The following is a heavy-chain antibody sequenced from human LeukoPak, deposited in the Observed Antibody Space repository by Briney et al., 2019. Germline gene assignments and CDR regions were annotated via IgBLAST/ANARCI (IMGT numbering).Heavy chain of an antibody. CDR3: VRDQYYYDSSGYYLLGQ. D-gene: IGHD3-22*01. V-gene: IGHV4-34*01. CDR2: INHSGST. J-gene: IGHJ4*02. Sequence: SETLSLTCAVYGGSFSGYYWSWIRQPPGKGLEWIGEINHSGSTNYNPSLNSRVTMSVDTSKNQFSLKLTSVTAADTAVYYCVRDQYYYDSSGYYLLGQWGQGTLVTVSS. CDR1: GGSFSGYY.